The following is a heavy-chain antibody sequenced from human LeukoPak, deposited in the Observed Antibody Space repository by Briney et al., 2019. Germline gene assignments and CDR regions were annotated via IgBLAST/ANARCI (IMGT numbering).Heavy chain of an antibody. V-gene: IGHV3-23*01. J-gene: IGHJ4*02. CDR3: AKSNGYCSGGSCYSADY. CDR1: GFTFSSYG. CDR2: ISGSGGST. D-gene: IGHD2-15*01. Sequence: GGSLRLSCAASGFTFSSYGMSWVRQAPGKGLEWVSAISGSGGSTYYADSVKGRFTISRDNSKNTLYLQMNSLRAEDTAGYYCAKSNGYCSGGSCYSADYWGQGTLVTVSS.